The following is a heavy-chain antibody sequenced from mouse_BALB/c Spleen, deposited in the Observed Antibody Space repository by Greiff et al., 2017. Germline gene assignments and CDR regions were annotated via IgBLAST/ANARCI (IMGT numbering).Heavy chain of an antibody. CDR2: INPSTGYI. Sequence: QVHVKQSGAELAKPGAPVKMSCMAFGYPFTSYWMHWVKQRPGQGLECIGYINPSTGYIEYNQKFTDKATLTADKPSSTAYMQLSRLTSEDSAVYYCARGRFYDTEAMDYWGQGTSVTVSS. D-gene: IGHD1-1*01. J-gene: IGHJ4*01. V-gene: IGHV1-7*01. CDR3: ARGRFYDTEAMDY. CDR1: GYPFTSYW.